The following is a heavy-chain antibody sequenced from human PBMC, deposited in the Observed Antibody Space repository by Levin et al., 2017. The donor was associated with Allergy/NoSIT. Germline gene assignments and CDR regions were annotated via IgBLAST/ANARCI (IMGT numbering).Heavy chain of an antibody. J-gene: IGHJ6*02. CDR3: ARSGGSGWYGPNYYYYSGMDV. CDR1: GGSVSSGSYY. V-gene: IGHV4-61*01. D-gene: IGHD6-19*01. CDR2: IYSSGRT. Sequence: PSQTLSLTCTVSGGSVSSGSYYWNWIRQSPGKGLEWIGNIYSSGRTDYNPSLNGRVTISVDTSKNQFSLKLNDVTASDTAVYYCARSGGSGWYGPNYYYYSGMDVWGPGTTVTVSS.